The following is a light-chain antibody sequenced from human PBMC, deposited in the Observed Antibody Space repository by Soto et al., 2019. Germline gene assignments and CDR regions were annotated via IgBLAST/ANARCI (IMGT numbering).Light chain of an antibody. V-gene: IGKV3-20*01. CDR2: GAS. CDR1: QSVSGSK. CDR3: QQYGSSPPYI. Sequence: EIVLTQSPGTLSLSPGERATLSCRASQSVSGSKLAWYQQKPGQAPRLLIYGASSRATGIPDRFSGSGSGTDFTLIISSLEPEDFAVYYCQQYGSSPPYIFGQGTKLEIK. J-gene: IGKJ2*01.